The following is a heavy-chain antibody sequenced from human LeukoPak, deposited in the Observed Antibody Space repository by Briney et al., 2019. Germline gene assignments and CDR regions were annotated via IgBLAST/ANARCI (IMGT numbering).Heavy chain of an antibody. CDR2: IFYSGTT. Sequence: PSETLSLTCTVSGGSISSTSYFGGWIRQPPGKGLEWIGTIFYSGTTYYNPSLKSRVTISVDTSKNQFSLKLSSVTAADTAVYYCARVVRPAVTIFGVATRPVYYYMDVWGKGTTVTVSS. V-gene: IGHV4-39*01. J-gene: IGHJ6*03. CDR3: ARVVRPAVTIFGVATRPVYYYMDV. D-gene: IGHD3-3*01. CDR1: GGSISSTSYF.